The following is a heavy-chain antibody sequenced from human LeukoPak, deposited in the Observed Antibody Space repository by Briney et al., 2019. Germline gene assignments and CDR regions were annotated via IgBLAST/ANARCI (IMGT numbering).Heavy chain of an antibody. CDR2: ISAYNGNT. CDR1: GYTFTSYG. D-gene: IGHD1-26*01. J-gene: IGHJ6*03. Sequence: ASVKVSCKASGYTFTSYGISWVRQAPGQGLEWMGWISAYNGNTNYAQKLQGRVTMTTDTSTSTAYMELRSLRSDDTAVYYCARESEGSYSYYYYYYMDVWGKGTTVTVSS. CDR3: ARESEGSYSYYYYYYMDV. V-gene: IGHV1-18*01.